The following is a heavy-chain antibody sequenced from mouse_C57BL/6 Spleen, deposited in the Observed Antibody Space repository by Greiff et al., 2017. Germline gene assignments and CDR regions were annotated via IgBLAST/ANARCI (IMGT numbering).Heavy chain of an antibody. Sequence: SLEWVATISGGGGNTYYPDSVKGRFTISRDNAKNTLYLQMSSLRSEDTALYYCARHGDGAYYYAMDYWGQGTSVTVSS. V-gene: IGHV5-9*01. CDR3: ARHGDGAYYYAMDY. D-gene: IGHD2-3*01. CDR2: ISGGGGNT. J-gene: IGHJ4*01.